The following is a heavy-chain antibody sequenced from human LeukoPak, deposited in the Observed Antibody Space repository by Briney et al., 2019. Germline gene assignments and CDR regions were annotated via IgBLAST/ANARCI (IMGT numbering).Heavy chain of an antibody. D-gene: IGHD7-27*01. CDR3: ARSLRGTYLGALDS. J-gene: IGHJ5*01. V-gene: IGHV6-1*01. CDR1: GDSVSNYCAA. Sequence: SQTLSLTCVVTGDSVSNYCAAWEWIRQSPSRGLEWLGRTYYRSRWYTDYAPAMKSRITVSPDTSKNQFSLQVNSVTPEDTAVYYCARSLRGTYLGALDSWGQGTLVTASS. CDR2: TYYRSRWYT.